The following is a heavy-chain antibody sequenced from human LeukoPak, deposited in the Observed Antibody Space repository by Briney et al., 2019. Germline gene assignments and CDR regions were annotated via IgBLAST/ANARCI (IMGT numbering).Heavy chain of an antibody. D-gene: IGHD3-16*01. J-gene: IGHJ4*02. V-gene: IGHV1-69*13. CDR1: GGTFSSYA. CDR3: ARDSDDYVWGSYDY. Sequence: SVKVSYKASGGTFSSYAISWVRQAPGQGLEWMGGIIPIFGTANYAQKFQGRVTITADESTSTAYMELSSLRSEDTAVYYCARDSDDYVWGSYDYWGQGTLVTVSS. CDR2: IIPIFGTA.